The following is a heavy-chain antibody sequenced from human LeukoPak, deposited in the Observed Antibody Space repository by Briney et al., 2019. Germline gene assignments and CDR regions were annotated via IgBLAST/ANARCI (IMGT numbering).Heavy chain of an antibody. D-gene: IGHD4-17*01. CDR3: ARRHPSLGESRYNWFDP. V-gene: IGHV4-34*01. CDR1: GGSFSGYY. Sequence: PSETLSLTCAVYGGSFSGYYWSWIRQPPGKGLEWIGEINHSGSTNYNPSLKSRVTISVDTSKNRFSLKLNSVTAADTAVYYCARRHPSLGESRYNWFDPWGQGTLVTVSS. J-gene: IGHJ5*02. CDR2: INHSGST.